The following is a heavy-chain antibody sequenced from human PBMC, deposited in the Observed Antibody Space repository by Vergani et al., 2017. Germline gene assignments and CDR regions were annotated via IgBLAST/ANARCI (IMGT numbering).Heavy chain of an antibody. J-gene: IGHJ5*02. CDR2: IYTSGST. D-gene: IGHD2-2*01. CDR3: AGESRGVVPAAMGPFDP. V-gene: IGHV4-61*02. Sequence: QVQLQESGPGLVKPSQTLSLTCTVSGGSISSGSYYWSWIRQPAGKGLEWIGRIYTSGSTNYNPSLKSRVTISVDTSKNQFSLKLSSVTAVDTAVYYCAGESRGVVPAAMGPFDPWGQGTLVTVSS. CDR1: GGSISSGSYY.